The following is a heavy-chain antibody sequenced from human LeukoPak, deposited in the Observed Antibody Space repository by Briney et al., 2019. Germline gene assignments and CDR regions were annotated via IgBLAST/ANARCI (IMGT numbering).Heavy chain of an antibody. Sequence: PSETLSLTCTVSGGSISSYYWSWIRQPPGKGLEWIGYIYYSGSTNYNPSLKSRVTISVDTSKNQFSLKLSSVTAADTAGYYCAREGWLLGKSYYYYGMDVWGQGTTVTVSS. CDR2: IYYSGST. V-gene: IGHV4-59*01. CDR3: AREGWLLGKSYYYYGMDV. J-gene: IGHJ6*02. D-gene: IGHD3-22*01. CDR1: GGSISSYY.